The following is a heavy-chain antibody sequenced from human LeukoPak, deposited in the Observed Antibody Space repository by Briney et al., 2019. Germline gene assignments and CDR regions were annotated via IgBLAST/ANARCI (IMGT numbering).Heavy chain of an antibody. CDR1: GFTFSSYS. Sequence: GGSLRLSCAASGFTFSSYSMNWVRQAPGKGLEWVSCISSSSIYIYYADSVKGRFTISRDNAKNSLYLQMNSLRAEDTAVYYCARSELGYSYHYMDVWGKGTTVTVSS. J-gene: IGHJ6*03. CDR3: ARSELGYSYHYMDV. D-gene: IGHD7-27*01. V-gene: IGHV3-21*01. CDR2: ISSSSIYI.